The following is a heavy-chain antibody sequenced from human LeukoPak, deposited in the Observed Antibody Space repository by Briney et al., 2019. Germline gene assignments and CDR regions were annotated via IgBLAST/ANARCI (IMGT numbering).Heavy chain of an antibody. CDR1: GFTFSNAW. V-gene: IGHV3-15*01. D-gene: IGHD6-13*01. CDR2: IKSKTDGGAP. Sequence: GSLRLSCAASGFTFSNAWMSWVRQAPGKGLEWVGRIKSKTDGGAPDYAAPVKGRFTISRDDSKNTLYLQMNSLKTEDTAVYYCTGVSRSSWYDYWGQGTLVTVSS. CDR3: TGVSRSSWYDY. J-gene: IGHJ4*02.